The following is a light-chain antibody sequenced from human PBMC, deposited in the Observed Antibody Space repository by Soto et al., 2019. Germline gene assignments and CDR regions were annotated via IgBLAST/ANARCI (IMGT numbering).Light chain of an antibody. CDR1: QSIGSW. CDR3: QQYNPYSRT. Sequence: DIQMTQSPSTLSASVGYRFTITCRASQSIGSWLAWYQQKPGKAPNLLIYAASSLQSGVPSRFSGSGSGTDFTLTISSPQRDDFAIYYCQQYNPYSRTFGQGNKVDIK. J-gene: IGKJ1*01. CDR2: AAS. V-gene: IGKV1-5*01.